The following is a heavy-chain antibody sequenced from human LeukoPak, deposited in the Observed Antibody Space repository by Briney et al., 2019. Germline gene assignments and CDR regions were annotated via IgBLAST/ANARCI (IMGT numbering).Heavy chain of an antibody. CDR2: ISSSSNYI. D-gene: IGHD2-2*01. CDR3: ARDAGYCSSTSCYSRNFDS. J-gene: IGHJ4*02. Sequence: GGSLRLSCAASGFTFSNYNMNWVRQAPGGGLEWVSSISSSSNYIHYAASVKGRFTISRDNAKNSLYLQMNSLRAEDTAVYYCARDAGYCSSTSCYSRNFDSWGQGTLVTVSS. V-gene: IGHV3-21*01. CDR1: GFTFSNYN.